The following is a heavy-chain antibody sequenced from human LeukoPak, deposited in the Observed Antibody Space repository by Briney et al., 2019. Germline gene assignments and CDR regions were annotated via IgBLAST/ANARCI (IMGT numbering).Heavy chain of an antibody. CDR1: SVSFCGYY. V-gene: IGHV4-34*01. D-gene: IGHD3-16*01. CDR2: INHSGST. J-gene: IGHJ5*02. Sequence: PSVTLSLTCAVYSVSFCGYYWSWIRQPPGKGREWIGEINHSGSTNYNPSLKSRVTISVDTSKNQFSLKLSSVTAADTAVYYCARGILLRPWGQGTLVTVSS. CDR3: ARGILLRP.